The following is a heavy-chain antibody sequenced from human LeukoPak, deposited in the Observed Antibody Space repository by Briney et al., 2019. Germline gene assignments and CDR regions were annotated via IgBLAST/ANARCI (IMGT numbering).Heavy chain of an antibody. Sequence: QSGGSLRLSCASSGFTFNNFGMHWVRQAPGKGLEWVAFIRYDGNKKSYADSVKGRFTISRDNSKNTLYLQMNSLRAEDTAVYYCAKDSRYGSGSGDYWGQGTLVTVSS. V-gene: IGHV3-30*02. J-gene: IGHJ4*02. CDR1: GFTFNNFG. CDR3: AKDSRYGSGSGDY. CDR2: IRYDGNKK. D-gene: IGHD3-10*01.